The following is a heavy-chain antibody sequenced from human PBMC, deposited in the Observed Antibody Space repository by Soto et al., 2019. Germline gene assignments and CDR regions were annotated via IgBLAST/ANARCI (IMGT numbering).Heavy chain of an antibody. D-gene: IGHD3-10*01. CDR3: ARGGYYGSGSYYKGGYYYYGMDV. CDR1: GYTFTSYA. J-gene: IGHJ6*02. CDR2: INAGNGNT. V-gene: IGHV1-3*01. Sequence: QVQLVQSGAEVKKPGASVKVSCKASGYTFTSYAMHWVRQAPGQRLEWMGWINAGNGNTKYSQKFQGRVTITRDTSASTAYMELSSLRSEDTAVYYCARGGYYGSGSYYKGGYYYYGMDVWGQGTKVTVSS.